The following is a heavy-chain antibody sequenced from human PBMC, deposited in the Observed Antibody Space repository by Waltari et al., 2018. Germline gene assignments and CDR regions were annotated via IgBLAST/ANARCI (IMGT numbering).Heavy chain of an antibody. CDR3: ATSWIWSVGVSDTGPDAVDI. Sequence: QVQLQESGPGLVKPSETLSLTCTVSGGSINRSYWSWIRQPPGKGLEWIAYVYYSGNANYNPSLMYRVTISLVTSTNQVSLKLRSVTAADTAVYYCATSWIWSVGVSDTGPDAVDIWGQGTMVTVSS. CDR1: GGSINRSY. CDR2: VYYSGNA. V-gene: IGHV4-59*01. D-gene: IGHD3-3*01. J-gene: IGHJ3*02.